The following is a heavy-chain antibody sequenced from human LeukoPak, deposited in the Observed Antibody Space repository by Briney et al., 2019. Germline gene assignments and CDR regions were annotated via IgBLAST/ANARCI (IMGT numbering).Heavy chain of an antibody. D-gene: IGHD3-22*01. V-gene: IGHV3-23*01. CDR3: AKDYYDSSGYSGGDYFDY. Sequence: GGSLRLSCAASGFTFSSYAMSWVRQAPGKGLEWVSAISGSGGSTYYADSVKGRFTISRDNSKNTLYLQMNSLRAEDTAVYYCAKDYYDSSGYSGGDYFDYWGQGTLVTVSS. CDR2: ISGSGGST. J-gene: IGHJ4*02. CDR1: GFTFSSYA.